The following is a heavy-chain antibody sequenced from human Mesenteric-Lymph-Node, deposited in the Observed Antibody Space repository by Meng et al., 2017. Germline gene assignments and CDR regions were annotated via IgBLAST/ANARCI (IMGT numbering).Heavy chain of an antibody. D-gene: IGHD1-26*01. V-gene: IGHV3-21*04. CDR1: GFTFSSYS. Sequence: GESLKISCAASGFTFSSYSMNWVRQAPGKGLEWVSSISSSSSYIYYADSVKGRFTISRHNSKNTLYLQMNSLRAEDTAVYYCARENSGDFDYWGQGTLVTVSS. CDR2: ISSSSSYI. J-gene: IGHJ4*02. CDR3: ARENSGDFDY.